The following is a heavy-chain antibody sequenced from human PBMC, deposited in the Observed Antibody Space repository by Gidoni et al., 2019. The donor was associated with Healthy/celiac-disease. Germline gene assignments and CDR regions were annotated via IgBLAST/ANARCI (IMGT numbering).Heavy chain of an antibody. Sequence: EVQLVASVGGLVQPGGSLRLSCAASGFTFSSYAMHWFRQAPGKGLEYFSAISSNGGSTYYANSVKGRFTISRDNSKNTLYLQMGSLRAEDMAVYYCARAFRDYVWGSYRYTTFDYWGQGTLVTVSS. V-gene: IGHV3-64*01. CDR3: ARAFRDYVWGSYRYTTFDY. J-gene: IGHJ4*02. CDR1: GFTFSSYA. D-gene: IGHD3-16*02. CDR2: ISSNGGST.